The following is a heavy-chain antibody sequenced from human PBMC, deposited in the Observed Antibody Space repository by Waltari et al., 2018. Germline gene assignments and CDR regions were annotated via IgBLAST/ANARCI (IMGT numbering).Heavy chain of an antibody. CDR2: IYHSGTT. J-gene: IGHJ4*02. CDR1: GYSISSGYY. Sequence: QVQLQESGPGLVQPSETLSLTCAVSGYSISSGYYWGWILQPPGKGLEWIGSIYHSGTTYDNPSLKRRVTISVDTSKTPFSLKLSSLTAADTAVYYCARRGALWDIDYWGQGTLVTVSS. CDR3: ARRGALWDIDY. V-gene: IGHV4-38-2*01. D-gene: IGHD3-16*01.